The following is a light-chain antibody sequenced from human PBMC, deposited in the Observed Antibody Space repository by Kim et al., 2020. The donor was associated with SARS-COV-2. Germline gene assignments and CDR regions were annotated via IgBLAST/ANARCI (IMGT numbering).Light chain of an antibody. Sequence: SYELTQPPSVSVAPGKTARITCGGNNIGSKSVHWYKQKPGQAPVLVIYYDSDRPSGVPERFSGSNSGKTATLTISRVEAGDEADYYCQVWDSSGDHPNWV. V-gene: IGLV3-21*04. CDR3: QVWDSSGDHPNWV. J-gene: IGLJ3*02. CDR1: NIGSKS. CDR2: YDS.